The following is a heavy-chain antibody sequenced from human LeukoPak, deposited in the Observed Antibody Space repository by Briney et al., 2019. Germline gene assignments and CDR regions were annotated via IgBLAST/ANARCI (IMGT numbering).Heavy chain of an antibody. J-gene: IGHJ4*02. CDR1: GGSIGSYY. CDR3: AREGGVGIAAAGTVDY. V-gene: IGHV4-30-4*08. Sequence: SETLSLTCTVSGGSIGSYYWSWIRQPPGKGLEWIGYIYYSGSTYYNPSLKSRVTISVDTSKNQFSLKLSSVTATDTAVYYCAREGGVGIAAAGTVDYWGQGTLVTVSS. CDR2: IYYSGST. D-gene: IGHD6-13*01.